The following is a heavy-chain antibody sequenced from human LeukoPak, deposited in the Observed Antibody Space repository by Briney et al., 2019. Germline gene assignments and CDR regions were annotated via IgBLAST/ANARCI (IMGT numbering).Heavy chain of an antibody. CDR3: AREADHRGWFDP. Sequence: SETLSRPCTVSGGSISSYYWSWIRQPAGKGLEWIGRIYTSGSTNYNPSLQNRVTMSVDTSKNQFSLKLSSVTAADTAVYYCAREADHRGWFDPWGQGTLVTVSS. J-gene: IGHJ5*02. V-gene: IGHV4-4*07. D-gene: IGHD3-16*01. CDR2: IYTSGST. CDR1: GGSISSYY.